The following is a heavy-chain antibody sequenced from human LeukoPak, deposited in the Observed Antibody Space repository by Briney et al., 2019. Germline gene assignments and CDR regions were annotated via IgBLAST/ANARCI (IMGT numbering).Heavy chain of an antibody. Sequence: HSGGSLRLSCAASGFTFSGSALSWVRQAPRKGLEWVSSINTSGGTTYYADSVKGRLTISRDNSKNTVYLQMNSLRAEDTAVYYCAKGDGYNYDNWFDPWGQGTLVSVSS. D-gene: IGHD5-24*01. CDR2: INTSGGTT. V-gene: IGHV3-23*01. CDR3: AKGDGYNYDNWFDP. J-gene: IGHJ5*02. CDR1: GFTFSGSA.